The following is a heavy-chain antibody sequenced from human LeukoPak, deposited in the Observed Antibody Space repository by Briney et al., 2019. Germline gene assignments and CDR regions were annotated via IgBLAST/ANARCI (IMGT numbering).Heavy chain of an antibody. D-gene: IGHD4-17*01. Sequence: PGGSLRLSCAASGFTFTSYWIHWVRQTPGKGLVWVSAISPDGTTTRYAGYVKGRITISRDNAKNTVYLQMNSLRGEDTAVYYCTRDRTTVTLFDYWGQGTLVTVSS. CDR1: GFTFTSYW. CDR2: ISPDGTTT. J-gene: IGHJ4*02. CDR3: TRDRTTVTLFDY. V-gene: IGHV3-74*01.